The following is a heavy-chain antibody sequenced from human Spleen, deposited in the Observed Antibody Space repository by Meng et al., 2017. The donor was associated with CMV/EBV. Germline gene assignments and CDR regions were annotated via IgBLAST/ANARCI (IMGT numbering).Heavy chain of an antibody. CDR1: GYIFSNFG. J-gene: IGHJ3*01. D-gene: IGHD6-13*01. V-gene: IGHV1-18*01. CDR2: ISPYNGNT. CDR3: VRHSVGSSWLPDSESDGFDV. Sequence: ASVKVSCKASGYIFSNFGITWVRQAPGQGLEWMGWISPYNGNTNYAQKLQDRVTMTTDTSTSTAYMELRSLSSDDTAMYYCVRHSVGSSWLPDSESDGFDVWGQGTMVTVSS.